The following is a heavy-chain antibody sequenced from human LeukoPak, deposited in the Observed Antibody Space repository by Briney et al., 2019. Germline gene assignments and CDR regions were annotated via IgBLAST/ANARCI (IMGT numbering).Heavy chain of an antibody. D-gene: IGHD3-22*01. J-gene: IGHJ4*02. Sequence: SVKVSCKASGGTFSSYAISWVRQAPGQGLEWMGGIIPIFGTANYAQKFQGRVTITADESTSTAYMELSSLRSEDTAVYYCARDMDYDGSGYYSFFYWGQGTLVTVSS. CDR3: ARDMDYDGSGYYSFFY. CDR1: GGTFSSYA. CDR2: IIPIFGTA. V-gene: IGHV1-69*13.